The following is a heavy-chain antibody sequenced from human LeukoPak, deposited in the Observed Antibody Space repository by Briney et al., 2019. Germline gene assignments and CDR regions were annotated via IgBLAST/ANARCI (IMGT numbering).Heavy chain of an antibody. D-gene: IGHD1-7*01. CDR3: ARSRELFYFDY. Sequence: PSETLSLTCTVSGGSGSTYYWSWIRQAPGKGLEWIGYIYDSGTTNYNPSLKSRVTISMDRSKNQFSLNLSSVTAADTAVYYCARSRELFYFDYWGQGTLVTVSS. CDR1: GGSGSTYY. V-gene: IGHV4-59*02. CDR2: IYDSGTT. J-gene: IGHJ4*02.